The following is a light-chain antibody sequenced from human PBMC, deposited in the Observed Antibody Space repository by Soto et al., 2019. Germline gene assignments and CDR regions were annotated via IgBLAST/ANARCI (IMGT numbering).Light chain of an antibody. J-gene: IGKJ1*01. CDR3: QQYNNWPPRGT. CDR2: GAS. CDR1: QSVSSN. Sequence: EIVMTQSPATLSVSPGERATLSCRASQSVSSNLAWYQQIPGQAPRLLIYGASTRATGIPARFSGSGSGTDFTLTISSLQSEGFAVYYCQQYNNWPPRGTFGQGTKVEIK. V-gene: IGKV3-15*01.